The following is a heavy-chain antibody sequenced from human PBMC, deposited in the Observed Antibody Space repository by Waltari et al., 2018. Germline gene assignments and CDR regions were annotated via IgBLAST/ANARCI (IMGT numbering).Heavy chain of an antibody. CDR3: ARPWSWGLGAFDI. V-gene: IGHV5-51*03. CDR1: GYNFTSYW. D-gene: IGHD1-26*01. J-gene: IGHJ3*02. CDR2: IYPGDSDT. Sequence: EVQLVQSGAEVKKPGESLTISCQGSGYNFTSYWIGWVRQMPGKGLEWMGIIYPGDSDTRYSPSFQGQVTIAADKSISTAYLQWSSLKASDTAMYYCARPWSWGLGAFDIWGQGTMVTVSS.